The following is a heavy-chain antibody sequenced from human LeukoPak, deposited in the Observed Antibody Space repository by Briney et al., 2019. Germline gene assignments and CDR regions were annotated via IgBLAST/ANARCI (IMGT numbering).Heavy chain of an antibody. CDR3: AREGLRTFRSLDY. Sequence: GSLRLSCAASGFTFSSYWMSWVRQAPGKGLEWVANIKQDGSEKYYVDSVKGRFTISRDNAKNSLCLQMNSLRAEDTAVYYCAREGLRTFRSLDYWGQGTLVTVSS. CDR1: GFTFSSYW. V-gene: IGHV3-7*01. CDR2: IKQDGSEK. D-gene: IGHD5-18*01. J-gene: IGHJ4*02.